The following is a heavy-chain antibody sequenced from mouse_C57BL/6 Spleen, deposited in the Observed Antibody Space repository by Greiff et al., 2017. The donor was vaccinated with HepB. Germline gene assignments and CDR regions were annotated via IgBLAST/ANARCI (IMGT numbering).Heavy chain of an antibody. D-gene: IGHD2-10*02. CDR2: IDPSDSYT. Sequence: QVQLKQPGAELVMPGASVKLSCKASGYTFTSYWMHWVKQRPGQGLEWIGEIDPSDSYTNYNQKFKGKSTLTVDKSSSTAYMQLSSLTSEDSAVYYCARWGYGYVDYWGQGTTLTVSS. CDR1: GYTFTSYW. J-gene: IGHJ2*01. CDR3: ARWGYGYVDY. V-gene: IGHV1-69*01.